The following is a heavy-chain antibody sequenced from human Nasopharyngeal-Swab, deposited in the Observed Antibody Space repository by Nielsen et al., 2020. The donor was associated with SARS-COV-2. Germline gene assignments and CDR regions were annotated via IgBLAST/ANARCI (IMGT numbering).Heavy chain of an antibody. D-gene: IGHD2-15*01. CDR1: GGSINNYY. Sequence: SETLSLTCTVSGGSINNYYWSWIRQPPGKGLEWIGYIYYSGSTNYNPSLKSRVTISVDTSKNQFSLKMSSVTAADTAVYYCARDGNCSGGSCDAFDIWGQGTMVTVSS. V-gene: IGHV4-59*01. CDR2: IYYSGST. J-gene: IGHJ3*02. CDR3: ARDGNCSGGSCDAFDI.